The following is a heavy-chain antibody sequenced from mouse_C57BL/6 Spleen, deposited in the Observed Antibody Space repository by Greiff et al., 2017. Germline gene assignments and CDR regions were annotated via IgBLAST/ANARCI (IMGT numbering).Heavy chain of an antibody. CDR2: ISSGSSTI. V-gene: IGHV5-17*01. J-gene: IGHJ2*01. Sequence: EVKLMESGGGLVKPGGSLKLSCAASGFTFSDYGMPWVRQAPEKGLEWVAYISSGSSTIYYADTVKGRFTISRDNAKNTLFLQMTSLRSEDTARYYGARPSTVYYFDYWGQGTTLTVSS. CDR1: GFTFSDYG. D-gene: IGHD4-1*02. CDR3: ARPSTVYYFDY.